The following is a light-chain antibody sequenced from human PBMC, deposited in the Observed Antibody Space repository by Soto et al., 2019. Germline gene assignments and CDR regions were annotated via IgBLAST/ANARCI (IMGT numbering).Light chain of an antibody. CDR1: QSVSSNN. CDR3: QQPGSDQWT. CDR2: VAS. Sequence: EIVLTQSPDTLSLSQGERATLSCRASQSVSSNNLAWYQHKPGQPPRLLIYVASRRATGIPDRFSGSGSGSELTHPITWLEPEDFAVYYCQQPGSDQWTLGHGNQVEIQ. V-gene: IGKV3-20*01. J-gene: IGKJ1*01.